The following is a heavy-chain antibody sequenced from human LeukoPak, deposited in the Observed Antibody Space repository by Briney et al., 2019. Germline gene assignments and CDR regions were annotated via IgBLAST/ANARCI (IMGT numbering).Heavy chain of an antibody. J-gene: IGHJ5*02. Sequence: SVKVSCKASGGTFSSYAISWVRQAPGQGLEWMGGIIPIFGTANYAQKFQGRVTITADKSTSTAYMELSSLRSDDTAVYYCARDSFHLGPAWFDPWGQGTLVTVSS. CDR2: IIPIFGTA. V-gene: IGHV1-69*06. CDR1: GGTFSSYA. D-gene: IGHD3-16*01. CDR3: ARDSFHLGPAWFDP.